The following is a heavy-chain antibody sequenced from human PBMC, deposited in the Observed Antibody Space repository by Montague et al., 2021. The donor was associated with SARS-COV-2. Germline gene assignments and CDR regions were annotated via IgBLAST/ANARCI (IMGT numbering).Heavy chain of an antibody. CDR3: ARLKRYFDSSGSPSAFDF. D-gene: IGHD3-22*01. CDR2: IYYTGNT. J-gene: IGHJ3*01. V-gene: IGHV4-39*02. CDR1: GGSITNNIDY. Sequence: SETLSLTCTVSGGSITNNIDYWAWIRQPPGKGLEWIGSIYYTGNTYYNPSLKSRVTISVVTYKDHFTLKLRSVTAAETAVYYCARLKRYFDSSGSPSAFDFWGQGTKVTVSS.